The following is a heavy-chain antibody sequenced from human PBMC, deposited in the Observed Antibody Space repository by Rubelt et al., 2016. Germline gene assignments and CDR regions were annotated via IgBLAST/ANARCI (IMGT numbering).Heavy chain of an antibody. D-gene: IGHD1-26*01. J-gene: IGHJ5*02. CDR3: ARDTTRGSGGSYVSWFDP. CDR2: IIPILGIA. V-gene: IGHV1-69*04. Sequence: GRIIPILGIANYAQKFQGRVTMTTDTSTSTAYMELRSLRSDDTAVYYCARDTTRGSGGSYVSWFDPWGQGTLVTVSS.